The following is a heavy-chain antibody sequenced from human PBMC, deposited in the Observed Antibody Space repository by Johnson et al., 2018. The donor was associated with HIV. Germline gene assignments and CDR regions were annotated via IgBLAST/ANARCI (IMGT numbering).Heavy chain of an antibody. CDR3: AKDPGGGSYPNDAFDI. CDR2: ISFDGSHK. D-gene: IGHD1-26*01. V-gene: IGHV3-30*04. J-gene: IGHJ3*02. Sequence: QMLLVESGGGVVQPGRSLRLSCGASGFIFSSYAMHWVRQAPGKGLEWVALISFDGSHKYYADSVKGRFTISRDNSKNTLYLQMNSLRAEDTAVYYCAKDPGGGSYPNDAFDIWGQGTMVTVSS. CDR1: GFIFSSYA.